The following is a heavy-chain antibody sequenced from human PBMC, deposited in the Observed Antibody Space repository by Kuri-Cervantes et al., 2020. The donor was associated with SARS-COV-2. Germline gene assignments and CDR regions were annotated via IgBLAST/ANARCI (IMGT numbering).Heavy chain of an antibody. V-gene: IGHV4-59*01. CDR3: ARDSRLVGYYRNYYYGMDV. CDR2: IYYSGST. Sequence: SETLSLTCAVSGGSISSYYWSWIRQPPGKGLEWIGYIYYSGSTNYNPSLKSRVPISVDTSKNQFSLKLSSVTAADTAVYYCARDSRLVGYYRNYYYGMDVWGQGTTVTVSS. CDR1: GGSISSYY. D-gene: IGHD3-3*01. J-gene: IGHJ6*02.